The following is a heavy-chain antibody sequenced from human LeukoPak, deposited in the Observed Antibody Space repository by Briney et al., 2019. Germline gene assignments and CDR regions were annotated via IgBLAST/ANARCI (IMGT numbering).Heavy chain of an antibody. CDR3: ARGGITMIVVVIAAFDI. Sequence: ASVKVSCKASGYTFTGYYMHWVRQAPGQGLEWMGWINPESGGTNYAQKFQGRVTMTRDTSISTAYMELSRLRSDDTAVYYCARGGITMIVVVIAAFDIWGQGTMVTVSS. V-gene: IGHV1-2*02. J-gene: IGHJ3*02. CDR1: GYTFTGYY. D-gene: IGHD3-22*01. CDR2: INPESGGT.